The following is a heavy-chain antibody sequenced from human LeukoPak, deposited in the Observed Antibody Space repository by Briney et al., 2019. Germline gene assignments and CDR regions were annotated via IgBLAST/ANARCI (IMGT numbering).Heavy chain of an antibody. D-gene: IGHD2-2*01. Sequence: PGGSLRLSCAASGFTVTSNYMTWVRQAPGKGLEWVSVICSDGSTYYADSVKGRFSISRDHFKNTVFLQMNSLRAEDTAVYYCARAIQSQLLKGYFDFWGQGALVTVSS. CDR1: GFTVTSNY. V-gene: IGHV3-53*01. CDR3: ARAIQSQLLKGYFDF. J-gene: IGHJ4*02. CDR2: ICSDGST.